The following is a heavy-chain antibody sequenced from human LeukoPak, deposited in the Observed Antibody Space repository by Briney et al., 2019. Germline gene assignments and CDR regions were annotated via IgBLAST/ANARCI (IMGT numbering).Heavy chain of an antibody. CDR2: TFTSGDT. D-gene: IGHD6-6*01. V-gene: IGHV3-66*01. Sequence: GGSLRLSCAASGFTVSTMYMTWVRQAPGKGLEYVAATFTSGDTNYADSVRGRFTVSRDNSKNTVYLQMNSLRVEDTAVYYCARDFVLAPPGDYWGQGTLVAVSS. CDR3: ARDFVLAPPGDY. J-gene: IGHJ4*02. CDR1: GFTVSTMY.